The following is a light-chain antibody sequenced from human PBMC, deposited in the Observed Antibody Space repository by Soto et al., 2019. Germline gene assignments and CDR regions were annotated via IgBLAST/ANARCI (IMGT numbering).Light chain of an antibody. Sequence: QSALTQPASVSGSPGQSIAISCTGTSSDVGGYDYVSWYQQHPDKAPKLMIYDVITRPSGVSNRFSGSKSGITASLTISGLQAEDEADYYCSSYTSSNTLVFGGGTKLTVL. V-gene: IGLV2-14*01. CDR2: DVI. J-gene: IGLJ2*01. CDR1: SSDVGGYDY. CDR3: SSYTSSNTLV.